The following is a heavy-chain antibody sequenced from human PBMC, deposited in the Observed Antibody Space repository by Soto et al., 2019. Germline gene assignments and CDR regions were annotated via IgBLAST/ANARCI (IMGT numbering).Heavy chain of an antibody. V-gene: IGHV3-30-3*01. J-gene: IGHJ6*02. Sequence: GGSLRLSCAASGFTFSSYAMHWVRQAPGKGLEWVAVISYDGSNKYYADSVKGRFTISRDNSKNTLYLQMNSLRAEDTAVYYCARERAHYDILTGYYRSYYYYGMDVWGQGTTVTVSS. CDR2: ISYDGSNK. CDR1: GFTFSSYA. CDR3: ARERAHYDILTGYYRSYYYYGMDV. D-gene: IGHD3-9*01.